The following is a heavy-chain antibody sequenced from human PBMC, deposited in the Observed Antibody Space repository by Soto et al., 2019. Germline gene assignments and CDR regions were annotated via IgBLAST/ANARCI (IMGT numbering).Heavy chain of an antibody. D-gene: IGHD4-17*01. CDR3: ARPYGDPY. CDR1: GYSFTIFL. CDR2: IYPDDSDT. V-gene: IGHV5-51*01. Sequence: PGESLKISCNGSGYSFTIFLIGWVRQMPGKGLEWMGIIYPDDSDTRYSPSFLGQVTISADKSISTAYLQWRSLKASDTAMYYCARPYGDPYWGQGTLVTVSS. J-gene: IGHJ4*02.